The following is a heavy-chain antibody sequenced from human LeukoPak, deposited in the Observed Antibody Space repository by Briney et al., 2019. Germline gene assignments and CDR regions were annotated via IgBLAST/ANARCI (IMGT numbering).Heavy chain of an antibody. CDR1: GFTFSSYG. D-gene: IGHD5-18*01. CDR3: ARAITNYGYIFDY. CDR2: ISTSSSYI. Sequence: GGSLRLSCAASGFTFSSYGMNWVRQAPGKGLEWVSSISTSSSYIYYSDSLKGRFTISRDNARNSLYLQMNSLRAEDPAVYYCARAITNYGYIFDYWGQGTLVTVSS. J-gene: IGHJ4*02. V-gene: IGHV3-21*01.